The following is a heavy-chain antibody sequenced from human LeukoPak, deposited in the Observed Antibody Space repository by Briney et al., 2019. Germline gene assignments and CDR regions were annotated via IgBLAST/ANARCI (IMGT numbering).Heavy chain of an antibody. D-gene: IGHD2-15*01. J-gene: IGHJ3*02. CDR3: ARDRSPVVAATDDAFDI. V-gene: IGHV3-11*01. CDR1: GFTFSDYY. CDR2: ISSSGSTI. Sequence: PGGSLRLSCAASGFTFSDYYMSWIRQAPGKGLEWVSYISSSGSTIYYADSVKGRFTTSRDNAKNSLYLQMNSLRAEDTAVYYCARDRSPVVAATDDAFDIWGQGTMVTVSS.